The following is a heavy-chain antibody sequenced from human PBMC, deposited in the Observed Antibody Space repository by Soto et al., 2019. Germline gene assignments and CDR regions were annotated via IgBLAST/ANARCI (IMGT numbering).Heavy chain of an antibody. CDR3: ARVYNWNYSL. CDR1: GGSFSGYY. D-gene: IGHD1-1*01. Sequence: ASETLSLTCAVYGGSFSGYYWSWIRQHPGKGLEWIGEINHSGSTNYNPSLKSRVTISVDTSKNQFSLKLSSVTAADTAVYYCARVYNWNYSLWGQGTLVTVSS. J-gene: IGHJ4*02. V-gene: IGHV4-34*09. CDR2: INHSGST.